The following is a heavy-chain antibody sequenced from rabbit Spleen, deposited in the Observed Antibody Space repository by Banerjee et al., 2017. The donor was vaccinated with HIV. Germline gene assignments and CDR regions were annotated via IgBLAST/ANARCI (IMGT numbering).Heavy chain of an antibody. J-gene: IGHJ4*01. D-gene: IGHD1-1*01. Sequence: QSLEVSGGDLVKPGASLTLPCTASGFSFSSSDYMCWVRQAPGKGLEWIGCINSITGKTVYATWAKGRFTISRASSTTVFLQMTSLTAADTATYFCARDLPGVIGWNFNLWGQGTLVTVS. CDR1: GFSFSSSDY. V-gene: IGHV1S40*01. CDR3: ARDLPGVIGWNFNL. CDR2: INSITGKT.